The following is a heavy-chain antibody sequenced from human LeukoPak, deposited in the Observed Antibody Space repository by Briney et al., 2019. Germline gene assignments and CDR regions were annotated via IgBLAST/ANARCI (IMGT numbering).Heavy chain of an antibody. CDR2: VDPEDGET. J-gene: IGHJ4*02. Sequence: ASVKVSCKVSGYTFTDYYMHWVQQAPGKGLEWMGLVDPEDGETIYAEEFQGRVTITAYTSTDTAYMELSSLRSEDTAVYYCATVAVDYWGQGTLVTVSS. CDR1: GYTFTDYY. V-gene: IGHV1-69-2*01. CDR3: ATVAVDY. D-gene: IGHD4-17*01.